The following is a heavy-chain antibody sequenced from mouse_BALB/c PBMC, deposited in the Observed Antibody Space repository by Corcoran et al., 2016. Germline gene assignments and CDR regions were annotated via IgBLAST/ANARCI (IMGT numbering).Heavy chain of an antibody. CDR1: GYTFSSYW. CDR2: ILPGSGST. D-gene: IGHD1-1*01. CDR3: ARSYYYGSSYLEYFDY. J-gene: IGHJ2*01. Sequence: QVQLQQSGAELMKPGASVKISCKATGYTFSSYWIEWVKQRPGHGLEWIGEILPGSGSTNYNEKFKGKATFTADTSSNTAYMQLSSLTSEDSAVYYCARSYYYGSSYLEYFDYWGQGTTLTVSS. V-gene: IGHV1-9*01.